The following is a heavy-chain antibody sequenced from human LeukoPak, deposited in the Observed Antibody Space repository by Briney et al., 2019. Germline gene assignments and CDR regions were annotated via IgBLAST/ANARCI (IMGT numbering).Heavy chain of an antibody. CDR2: ITSGAKT. CDR3: AKYCSGGNCYSGVY. CDR1: GLIFNNYA. D-gene: IGHD2-15*01. V-gene: IGHV3-23*01. Sequence: PGGSLRLFCAASGLIFNNYAMSWVRQPPGKGLQWVSTITSGAKTYYADSAKGRSTIPRDNSKKTLYLQMNSLRAEDTAVYYSAKYCSGGNCYSGVYWGQGTLVTVSS. J-gene: IGHJ4*02.